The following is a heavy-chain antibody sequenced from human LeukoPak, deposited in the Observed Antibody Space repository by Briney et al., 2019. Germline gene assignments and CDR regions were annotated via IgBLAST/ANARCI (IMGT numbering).Heavy chain of an antibody. CDR3: VRDPKWGSGN. Sequence: PGGSLRLSCAASGYTFTNYAIIWVRQAPGKGLEWVSIISIPGTTTYYADSVKGRFTISKDNSKNTLYLQMNRLRAEDTAVYYCVRDPKWGSGNWGQGTLVTVSS. J-gene: IGHJ4*02. V-gene: IGHV3-23*01. CDR2: ISIPGTTT. CDR1: GYTFTNYA. D-gene: IGHD1-26*01.